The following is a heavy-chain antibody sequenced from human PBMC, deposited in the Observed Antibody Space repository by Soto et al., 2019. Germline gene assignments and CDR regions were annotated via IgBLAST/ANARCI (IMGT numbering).Heavy chain of an antibody. Sequence: GASVKVSCKASGYTLTGYYLHWVRQAPGQGLEWMGYINPDSGRTRYAQKFQGTVTMTRDTSITTAYLELSSLKYDDSAIFYCALSFSQTNIDVWGQRPTVTVSS. V-gene: IGHV1-2*02. CDR2: INPDSGRT. J-gene: IGHJ6*01. CDR3: ALSFSQTNIDV. CDR1: GYTLTGYY.